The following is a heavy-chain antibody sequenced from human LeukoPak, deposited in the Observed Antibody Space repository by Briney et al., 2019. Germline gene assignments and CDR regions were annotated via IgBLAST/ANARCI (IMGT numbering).Heavy chain of an antibody. D-gene: IGHD3-3*01. CDR1: GFTFSSYA. CDR3: TTEQYYDFWSGYLFKDY. CDR2: VSGSGGST. J-gene: IGHJ4*02. V-gene: IGHV3-23*01. Sequence: PGGSLRLSCAASGFTFSSYAMSWVRQAPGKGLEWVSAVSGSGGSTYYADSVKGRFTISRDNSKNTLYLQMNSLKTEDTAVYYCTTEQYYDFWSGYLFKDYWGQGTLVTVSS.